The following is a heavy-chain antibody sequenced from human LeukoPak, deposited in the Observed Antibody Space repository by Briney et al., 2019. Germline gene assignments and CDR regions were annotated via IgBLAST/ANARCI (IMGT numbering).Heavy chain of an antibody. CDR1: GYKFTSYG. CDR3: ARDQWEPHFDY. V-gene: IGHV1-18*01. Sequence: ASVKVSCKTSGYKFTSYGISWVRRAPGQGLEWMGRISGYDGNAEYVEKFQGRVTTTTDTSTNTGYMEVRSLRSDDTAVYYCARDQWEPHFDYWGQGTLVIVSS. D-gene: IGHD1-26*01. CDR2: ISGYDGNA. J-gene: IGHJ4*02.